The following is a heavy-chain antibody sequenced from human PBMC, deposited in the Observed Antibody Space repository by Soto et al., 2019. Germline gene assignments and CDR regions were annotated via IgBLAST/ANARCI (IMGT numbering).Heavy chain of an antibody. D-gene: IGHD3-22*01. Sequence: HPGGSLRLSCAASGFTFSSYGMHWVRQAPGKGLEWVAVIWYDGSNKYYADSVKGRFTISRDNSKNTLYLQMNSLRAEDTAVYYCARGGGGGYYSGAFDIWGQGTMVTVSS. CDR1: GFTFSSYG. V-gene: IGHV3-33*01. J-gene: IGHJ3*02. CDR3: ARGGGGGYYSGAFDI. CDR2: IWYDGSNK.